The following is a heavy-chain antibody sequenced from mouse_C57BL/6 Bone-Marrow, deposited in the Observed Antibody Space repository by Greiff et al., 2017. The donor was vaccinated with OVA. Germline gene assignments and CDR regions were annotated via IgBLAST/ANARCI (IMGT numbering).Heavy chain of an antibody. CDR1: GYTFTSYW. CDR2: ITPSNGGT. J-gene: IGHJ3*01. Sequence: QVQLQQPGTELVKPGASVKLSCKASGYTFTSYWMHWVKQRPGQGLEWIGNITPSNGGTNYNEKFKSKATLTVDKASSTAYMQLSGLTSENSAVYYCARGDYEAWFAYWGQGTLVTVSA. V-gene: IGHV1-53*01. CDR3: ARGDYEAWFAY. D-gene: IGHD2-4*01.